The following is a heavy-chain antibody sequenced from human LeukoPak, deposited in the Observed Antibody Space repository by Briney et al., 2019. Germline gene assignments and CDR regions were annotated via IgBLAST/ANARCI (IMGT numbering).Heavy chain of an antibody. CDR3: ARASDGWSIDY. CDR1: GFTFSGHW. CDR2: INQGGSDK. V-gene: IGHV3-7*01. J-gene: IGHJ4*02. D-gene: IGHD5-24*01. Sequence: GGSLRLSCAASGFTFSGHWMSWVRQAPGKGLEWVANINQGGSDKYYVDSVKGRFTISRDNAYNTVYLQMNSLRAEDTAIYYCARASDGWSIDYWGQGTLVTVSS.